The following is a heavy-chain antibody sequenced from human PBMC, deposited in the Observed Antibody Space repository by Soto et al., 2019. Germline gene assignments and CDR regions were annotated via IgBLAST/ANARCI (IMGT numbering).Heavy chain of an antibody. CDR2: IYYSGST. J-gene: IGHJ6*02. D-gene: IGHD2-8*01. Sequence: PSETLSLTCTVSGGSISSGGYYWSWIRQHPGKGLEWIGYIYYSGSTYYNPSLKSRVTISVDTSKNQFSLKLSSVTAADTAVYYCARGSFGYCTNGVCYTHYYYGMDVWGQGTTVTVSS. CDR1: GGSISSGGYY. CDR3: ARGSFGYCTNGVCYTHYYYGMDV. V-gene: IGHV4-31*03.